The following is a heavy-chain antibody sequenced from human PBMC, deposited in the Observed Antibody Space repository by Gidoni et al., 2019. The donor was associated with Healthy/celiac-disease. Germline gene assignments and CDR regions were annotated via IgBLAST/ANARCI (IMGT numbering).Heavy chain of an antibody. J-gene: IGHJ3*02. CDR2: INHSGST. CDR3: ASVPATAIPGICCAFDI. V-gene: IGHV4-34*01. Sequence: QVQLQQWGAGLLKPSETLSLTCAVYGGSFSGYYWSWIRQPPGKGLEWIGEINHSGSTNYNPSLKSRVTISVDTSKNQFSLKLSSVTAADTAVYYCASVPATAIPGICCAFDIWGQGTMVTVSS. D-gene: IGHD2-2*02. CDR1: GGSFSGYY.